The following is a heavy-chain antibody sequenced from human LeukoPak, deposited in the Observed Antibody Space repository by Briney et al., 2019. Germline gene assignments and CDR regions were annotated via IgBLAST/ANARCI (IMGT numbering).Heavy chain of an antibody. V-gene: IGHV3-9*01. J-gene: IGHJ6*02. CDR1: GFTFDDYA. CDR2: ISWNSGSI. Sequence: GGSLRLSCAASGFTFDDYAMHWVRQAPGKGLEWVSGISWNSGSIGYADSVKGRFTISRDNAKNSLYLQMNSLRAEDTALYYCAQDKGSGSYYNAQPTGGYYYYGMDVWGQGTTVTVSS. CDR3: AQDKGSGSYYNAQPTGGYYYYGMDV. D-gene: IGHD3-10*01.